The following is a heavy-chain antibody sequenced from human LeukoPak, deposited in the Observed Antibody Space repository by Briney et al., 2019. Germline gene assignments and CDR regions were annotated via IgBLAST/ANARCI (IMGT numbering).Heavy chain of an antibody. CDR2: IIPIFGTA. V-gene: IGHV1-69*13. D-gene: IGHD3/OR15-3a*01. J-gene: IGHJ3*02. Sequence: SVKVSCKASGGTFSSYAISRVRQAPGQGLEWMGGIIPIFGTANYAQKFQGRVTITADESTSTAYMELSSLRSEDTAVYYCASGLPSAHAFDIWGQGTMVTVSS. CDR1: GGTFSSYA. CDR3: ASGLPSAHAFDI.